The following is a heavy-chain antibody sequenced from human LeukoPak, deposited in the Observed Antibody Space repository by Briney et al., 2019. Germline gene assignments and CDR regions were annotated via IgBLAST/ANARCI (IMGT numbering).Heavy chain of an antibody. V-gene: IGHV3-23*01. CDR2: ISGSGGST. CDR3: ARGRGSGGPKFY. CDR1: GFTFSSYA. J-gene: IGHJ4*02. D-gene: IGHD2-15*01. Sequence: PGGSLRLSCAASGFTFSSYAMSWVRQAPGKGLEWVSGISGSGGSTYYADSVKGRFTISRDNSKNTLYLQMHTLRAEDTAVYFCARGRGSGGPKFYWGQGTLVSVSS.